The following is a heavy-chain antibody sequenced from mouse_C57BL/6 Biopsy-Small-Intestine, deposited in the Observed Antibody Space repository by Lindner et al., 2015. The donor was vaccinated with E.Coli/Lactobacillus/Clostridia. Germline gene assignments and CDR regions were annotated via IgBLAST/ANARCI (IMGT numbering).Heavy chain of an antibody. J-gene: IGHJ3*01. CDR1: DFNIKDYY. V-gene: IGHV14-2*01. CDR2: IDPKDDET. Sequence: VQLQESGAELVKPGASVKLSCTTSDFNIKDYYFHWVRQRTEQGLEWIGRIDPKDDETKFAPEFQDKASLTVDRSSNIVYLQLTSLTPEDTAVYYCAPGFAYWGQGTLVSVS. CDR3: APGFAY.